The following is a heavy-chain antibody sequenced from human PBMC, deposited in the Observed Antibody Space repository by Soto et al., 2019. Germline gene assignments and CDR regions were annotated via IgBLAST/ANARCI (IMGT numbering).Heavy chain of an antibody. J-gene: IGHJ6*03. CDR1: GGTFSSYT. CDR3: AIPTIVAVAGDYMDV. Sequence: ASVKVSCKASGGTFSSYTISWVRQAPGQGLEWMGRIIPILGIANYAQKFQGRVTITADKSTSTAYMELSSLRSEDTAVYYCAIPTIVAVAGDYMDVWGKGTTVTVSS. V-gene: IGHV1-69*02. CDR2: IIPILGIA. D-gene: IGHD6-19*01.